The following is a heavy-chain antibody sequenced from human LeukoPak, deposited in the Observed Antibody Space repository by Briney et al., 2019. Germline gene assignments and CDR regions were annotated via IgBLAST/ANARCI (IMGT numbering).Heavy chain of an antibody. J-gene: IGHJ5*02. CDR2: IYYSGST. Sequence: SETLSLTCTVSGGSISIGGYYWSWIRQHPGKGLEWIGYIYYSGSTYYNPSLKSRVTISVDTSKNQFSLKLSSVTAADTAVYYCARVGVVMGNWFDPWGQGTLVTVSS. CDR1: GGSISIGGYY. CDR3: ARVGVVMGNWFDP. D-gene: IGHD3-3*01. V-gene: IGHV4-31*03.